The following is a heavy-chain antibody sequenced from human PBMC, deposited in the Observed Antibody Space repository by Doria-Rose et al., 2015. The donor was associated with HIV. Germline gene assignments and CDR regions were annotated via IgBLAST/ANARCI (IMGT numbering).Heavy chain of an antibody. V-gene: IGHV6-1*01. J-gene: IGHJ1*01. CDR1: GDSVSSNSAA. Sequence: QVQLQQSGPGLVKPSQTLSLTCAISGDSVSSNSAAWNWIRQSPSGGLEWLGRTYYRSEWHYDFAESLKSRITITPDTSKNQFSLQLSSVSPEDTAVYYCTRSGYFLEYFQFWGQGTPVIVSS. CDR2: TYYRSEWHY. CDR3: TRSGYFLEYFQF. D-gene: IGHD5-12*01.